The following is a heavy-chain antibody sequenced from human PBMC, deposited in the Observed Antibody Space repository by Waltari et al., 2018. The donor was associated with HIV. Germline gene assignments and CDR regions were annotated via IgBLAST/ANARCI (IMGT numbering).Heavy chain of an antibody. D-gene: IGHD6-19*01. J-gene: IGHJ4*02. CDR3: VREGDRVAGRFDS. Sequence: QVRLQQSGPRLVKPSQSLSITCVTPGASVSRNSDARNWIRQSPLRGLEWLGRTYFRSRWYKDYGVSMEPRLIMNADKTKNQFSLQLTSVIPEDTATYFCVREGDRVAGRFDSWGQGILVTVS. V-gene: IGHV6-1*01. CDR1: GASVSRNSDA. CDR2: TYFRSRWYK.